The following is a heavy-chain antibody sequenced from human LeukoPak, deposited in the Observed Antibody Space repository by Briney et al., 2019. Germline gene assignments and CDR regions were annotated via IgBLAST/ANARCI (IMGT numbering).Heavy chain of an antibody. CDR3: ARGIYSSSWEYYFDY. J-gene: IGHJ4*02. CDR1: GGSISSGSYY. V-gene: IGHV4-61*02. D-gene: IGHD6-13*01. CDR2: IYTSGST. Sequence: PSETLSLTCTVSGGSISSGSYYWSWIRQPAGKGLEWIGRIYTSGSTNYNPSLKSRVTMSVDTSKNQFSLKLSSVTAADTAVYYCARGIYSSSWEYYFDYWGQGTLVTVSS.